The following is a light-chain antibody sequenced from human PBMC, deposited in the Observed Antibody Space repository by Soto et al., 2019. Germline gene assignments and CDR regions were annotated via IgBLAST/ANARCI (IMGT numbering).Light chain of an antibody. Sequence: QSALTQPASVSGSPGQSIAISCTGTSSDVGSYNLVSWYQHHPGKAHKLMIYEGSKRPSGVSNRFSGSKSGNTASLTISWLQAEDEADYFCCSFAGSSTYVFGAGTKVTVL. V-gene: IGLV2-23*01. J-gene: IGLJ1*01. CDR1: SSDVGSYNL. CDR2: EGS. CDR3: CSFAGSSTYV.